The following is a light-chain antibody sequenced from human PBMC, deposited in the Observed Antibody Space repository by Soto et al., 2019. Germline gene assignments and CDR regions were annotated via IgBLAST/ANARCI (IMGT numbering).Light chain of an antibody. CDR3: QQSYSTLL. J-gene: IGKJ5*01. V-gene: IGKV1-39*01. CDR2: AAS. CDR1: QSISSY. Sequence: IKMTQSPSSLSASVGDRVTITCRASQSISSYLNWYQQKPGKAPKLLIYAASSLQSGVPSRFSGSGSGTDFTLTISSLQPEDFATYYCQQSYSTLLFGQGTRLEIK.